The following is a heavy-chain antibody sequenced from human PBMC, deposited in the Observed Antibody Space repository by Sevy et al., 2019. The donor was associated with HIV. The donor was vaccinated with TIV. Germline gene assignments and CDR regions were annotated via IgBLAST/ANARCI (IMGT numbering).Heavy chain of an antibody. CDR2: IYSGGNT. D-gene: IGHD3-22*01. CDR1: GFTVSTNY. J-gene: IGHJ6*02. Sequence: GGSLRLSCVASGFTVSTNYMSWVRQAPGKGLEWVSVIYSGGNTYYADSVKGRFAISRDISKNTLYLQMNSLRAEDTAVYYCARDSPYYYDSSGYSNPYGYYAMDVWGQWTTVTVSS. V-gene: IGHV3-53*01. CDR3: ARDSPYYYDSSGYSNPYGYYAMDV.